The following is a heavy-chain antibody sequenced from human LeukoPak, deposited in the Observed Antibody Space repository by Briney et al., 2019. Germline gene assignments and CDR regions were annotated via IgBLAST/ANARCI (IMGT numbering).Heavy chain of an antibody. D-gene: IGHD1-26*01. CDR2: VNPNSGGT. V-gene: IGHV1-2*06. J-gene: IGHJ4*02. CDR1: GYTFTGYY. Sequence: ASVKVSCKASGYTFTGYYMHWVRQAPGQGLEWMGRVNPNSGGTNYAQKFQGRVTMTRDTSISTAYMELSRLRSDDTAVYYCARESRGGGTANYWGQGTLVTVSS. CDR3: ARESRGGGTANY.